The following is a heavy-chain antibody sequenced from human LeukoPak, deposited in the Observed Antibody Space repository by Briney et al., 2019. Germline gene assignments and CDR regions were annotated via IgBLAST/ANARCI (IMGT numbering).Heavy chain of an antibody. CDR3: ARAYSSGWYFDY. CDR2: IYYSGST. J-gene: IGHJ4*02. D-gene: IGHD6-19*01. CDR1: GGSISSSSYY. V-gene: IGHV4-39*07. Sequence: PSETLSLTRTVSGGSISSSSYYWGWIRQPPGKGLEWIGSIYYSGSTYYNPSLKSRVTISVDTSKDQLSLKLSSVTAADTAVYYCARAYSSGWYFDYWGQGTLVTVSS.